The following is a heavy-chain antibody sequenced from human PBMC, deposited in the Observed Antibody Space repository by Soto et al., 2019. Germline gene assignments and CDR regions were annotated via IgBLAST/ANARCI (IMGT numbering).Heavy chain of an antibody. CDR3: ASQSRAGGWFDP. Sequence: PSETLSLTCTVSGGSISSSSYYWGWIRQPPGKGLEWIGSIYYSGSTYYNPSLKSRVTISVDTSKNQFSLKLSSVTAADTAVYYCASQSRAGGWFDPWGQGALVTVSS. J-gene: IGHJ5*02. CDR2: IYYSGST. V-gene: IGHV4-39*01. CDR1: GGSISSSSYY.